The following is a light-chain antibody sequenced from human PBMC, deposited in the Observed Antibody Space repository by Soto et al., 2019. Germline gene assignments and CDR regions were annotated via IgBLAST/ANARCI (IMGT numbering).Light chain of an antibody. V-gene: IGKV1-39*01. Sequence: DIQMTQSPSSLSASVGDTVTITCRPSQFINTYLNWYQQKPGKAPNLLIYTTSSLHSGVPSRFSGSGSGTDFTLTISSLQPEDFATYYCQQSYSTPITFGQRTRLEIK. CDR1: QFINTY. CDR3: QQSYSTPIT. J-gene: IGKJ5*01. CDR2: TTS.